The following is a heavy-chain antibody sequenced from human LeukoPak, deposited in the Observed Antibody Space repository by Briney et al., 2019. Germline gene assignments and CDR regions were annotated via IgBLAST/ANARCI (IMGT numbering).Heavy chain of an antibody. CDR1: GGSISSYY. CDR2: IYYSGST. V-gene: IGHV4-59*01. Sequence: KPSETLSLTCTVSGGSISSYYWSWIRQPPGKGLEWTGYIYYSGSTNYNPSLKSRVTISVDTSKNQFSLKLSSVTAADTAVYYCARMMLYYYGSGTRGGFDPWGQGTLVTVSS. J-gene: IGHJ5*02. CDR3: ARMMLYYYGSGTRGGFDP. D-gene: IGHD3-10*01.